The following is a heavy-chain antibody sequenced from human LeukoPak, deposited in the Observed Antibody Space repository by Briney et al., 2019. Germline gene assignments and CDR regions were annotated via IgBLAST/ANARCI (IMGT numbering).Heavy chain of an antibody. J-gene: IGHJ4*02. D-gene: IGHD3-10*01. V-gene: IGHV1-2*02. CDR3: AREEGEWFGELFLPFKY. CDR2: INPNSGGT. CDR1: GYTFTGYY. Sequence: ASVKVSCKASGYTFTGYYMHWVRQAPGQGLEWMGWINPNSGGTDYAQKFQGRVTMTRDTSISTAYMELGRLRSDDMAVYYCAREEGEWFGELFLPFKYWGQGTLVTVSS.